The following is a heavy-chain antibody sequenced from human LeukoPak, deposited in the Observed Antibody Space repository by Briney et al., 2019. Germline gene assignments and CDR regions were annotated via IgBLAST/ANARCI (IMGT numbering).Heavy chain of an antibody. D-gene: IGHD1-26*01. CDR1: GFTFSGHA. CDR2: ITGGAENT. V-gene: IGHV3-23*01. Sequence: GGSLRLSCAASGFTFSGHAMSWVRQAPGKGLNWLSTITGGAENTYYADSVKGRFTISRDNSKNTVYLQMDSLRVEDTAVYYCAKVLSGSQDYWGQGTLVTVFS. CDR3: AKVLSGSQDY. J-gene: IGHJ4*02.